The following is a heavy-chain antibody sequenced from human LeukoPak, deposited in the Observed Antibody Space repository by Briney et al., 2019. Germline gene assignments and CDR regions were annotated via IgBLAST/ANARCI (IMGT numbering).Heavy chain of an antibody. CDR1: GFTVSSNY. Sequence: GGSLRLSCAASGFTVSSNYMTWVRQAPGEGLEWVSVIYSGGSTYYADSVKGRFTISRDNAKNSLYLQMNSLRAEDTAVYYCARGWLRAAAGTGLDYWGQGTLVTVSS. V-gene: IGHV3-53*01. CDR3: ARGWLRAAAGTGLDY. D-gene: IGHD6-13*01. J-gene: IGHJ4*02. CDR2: IYSGGST.